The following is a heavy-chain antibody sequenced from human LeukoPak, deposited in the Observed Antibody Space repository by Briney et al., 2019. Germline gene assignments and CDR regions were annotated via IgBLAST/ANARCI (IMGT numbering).Heavy chain of an antibody. CDR2: IKHNGGEK. V-gene: IGHV3-7*01. D-gene: IGHD3-22*01. CDR3: AKGSYYDSSGSSYFDY. CDR1: GFTFTDYF. Sequence: GGSLRLSCVASGFTFTDYFMSWVRQAPGKGLEWVASIKHNGGEKYYVDSVKGRFTISRDNAKNSLYLEMSSLRVEDTAVYYCAKGSYYDSSGSSYFDYWGQGTLVTVSS. J-gene: IGHJ4*02.